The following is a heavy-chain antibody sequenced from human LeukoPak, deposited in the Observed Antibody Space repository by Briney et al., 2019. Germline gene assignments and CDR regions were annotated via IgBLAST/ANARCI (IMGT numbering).Heavy chain of an antibody. CDR2: IKSKTDGGTA. J-gene: IGHJ4*02. V-gene: IGHV3-15*07. CDR3: ATVLAAVGTPY. CDR1: GFTFSNAW. Sequence: GGSLRLSCAVSGFTFSNAWMNWVRQAPGMGLEWVGRIKSKTDGGTADYAAPVKGRFTISRDDSKNTLYLQMNSLKAEDTAMYYCATVLAAVGTPYWGQGTLVTVSP. D-gene: IGHD6-13*01.